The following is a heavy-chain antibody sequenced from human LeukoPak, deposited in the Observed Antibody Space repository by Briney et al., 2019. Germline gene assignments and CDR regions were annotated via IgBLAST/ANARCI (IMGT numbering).Heavy chain of an antibody. Sequence: SETLSLTCTVSGASISSFYWSWIRQPPGKGLEWIGYVYTSGSSNYSPSLLSRVTISVDTSKNQFSLKLNSVTAADTAVYYCAGGRVATQVGYGGNRYYFDYWGQGTLVTVSS. J-gene: IGHJ4*02. D-gene: IGHD4-23*01. CDR2: VYTSGSS. CDR3: AGGRVATQVGYGGNRYYFDY. V-gene: IGHV4-4*09. CDR1: GASISSFY.